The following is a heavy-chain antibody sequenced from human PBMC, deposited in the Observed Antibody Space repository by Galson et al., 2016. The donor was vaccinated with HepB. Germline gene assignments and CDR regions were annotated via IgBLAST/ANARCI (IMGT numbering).Heavy chain of an antibody. CDR1: GFSFSLYD. CDR2: IGTAPGDT. Sequence: SLRLSCAAFGFSFSLYDMHWVRQVTGKGLEWVSAIGTAPGDTNYLDSVKGRFTISRENADNSLYLQMNSLRHGDTAVYYCARGKSLWTTPWNYGLDVWGKGTTVTVSS. CDR3: ARGKSLWTTPWNYGLDV. D-gene: IGHD4-17*01. J-gene: IGHJ6*04. V-gene: IGHV3-13*01.